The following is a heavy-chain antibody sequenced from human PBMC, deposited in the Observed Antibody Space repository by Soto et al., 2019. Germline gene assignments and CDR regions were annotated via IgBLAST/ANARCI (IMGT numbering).Heavy chain of an antibody. J-gene: IGHJ4*02. V-gene: IGHV3-23*01. CDR1: GFTFSSYA. CDR3: AKAYCSSTSCYVPFDY. D-gene: IGHD2-2*01. CDR2: ISGSGGST. Sequence: GGSLRLSCAASGFTFSSYAMSWVRQAPGKGLEWVSAISGSGGSTYYADSVKGRFTISRDNSKNTLYLQMNSLRAEDTAVYYCAKAYCSSTSCYVPFDYWGQGTLVTVSS.